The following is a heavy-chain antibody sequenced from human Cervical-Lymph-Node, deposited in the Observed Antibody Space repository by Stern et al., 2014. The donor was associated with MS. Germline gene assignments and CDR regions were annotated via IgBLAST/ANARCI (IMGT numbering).Heavy chain of an antibody. Sequence: VQLVASGGGLVKPGGSLRLSCAASGFTFSSYSMNWVRQAPGKGLEWVSSISSSSSYIYYADSVKGRFTISRDNAKNSLYLQMNSLRAEDTAVYYCARDSSSWYSADYWGQGTLVTVSS. CDR2: ISSSSSYI. J-gene: IGHJ4*02. V-gene: IGHV3-21*01. CDR1: GFTFSSYS. D-gene: IGHD6-13*01. CDR3: ARDSSSWYSADY.